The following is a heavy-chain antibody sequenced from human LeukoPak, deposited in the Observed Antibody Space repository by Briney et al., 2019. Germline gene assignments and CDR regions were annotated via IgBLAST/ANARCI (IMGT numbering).Heavy chain of an antibody. CDR1: GFTFSSYW. D-gene: IGHD3-22*01. CDR2: INSDGSST. J-gene: IGHJ3*02. V-gene: IGHV3-74*01. CDR3: ASDYYDSSGYSPRGAFDI. Sequence: PGGSLRLSCAASGFTFSSYWMHWVRQVPGKGLVWVSRINSDGSSTSYADSVKGRFTISRDNAKNSLYLQMNSLRAEDTAVYYCASDYYDSSGYSPRGAFDIWGQGTMVTVSS.